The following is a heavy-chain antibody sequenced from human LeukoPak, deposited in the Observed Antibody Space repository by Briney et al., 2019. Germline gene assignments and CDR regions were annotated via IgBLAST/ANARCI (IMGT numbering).Heavy chain of an antibody. CDR3: ASGTRGNTAMAKEDMDV. CDR2: INPSGGST. J-gene: IGHJ6*03. CDR1: GYTFTSYY. V-gene: IGHV1-46*01. D-gene: IGHD5-18*01. Sequence: ASVKVSCKASGYTFTSYYMHWVRQAPGQGLEWMGIINPSGGSTRYTQKFQGRVTMTRDTSTSTVYMELSSLTSEDTAVYYCASGTRGNTAMAKEDMDVWGKGTTVTVSS.